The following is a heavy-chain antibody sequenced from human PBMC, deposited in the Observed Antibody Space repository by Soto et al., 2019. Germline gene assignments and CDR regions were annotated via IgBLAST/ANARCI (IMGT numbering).Heavy chain of an antibody. Sequence: GASVKVSCKASGYTFTSYGTSWVRQAPGQGLEWMGWISAYNGNTNYAQKLQGRVTMTTDTSTSTAYMELRSLRSDDTAVYYCARGYYDFWSGYSRLDAFDIWGQGTMVTVSS. D-gene: IGHD3-3*01. CDR2: ISAYNGNT. CDR3: ARGYYDFWSGYSRLDAFDI. CDR1: GYTFTSYG. J-gene: IGHJ3*02. V-gene: IGHV1-18*01.